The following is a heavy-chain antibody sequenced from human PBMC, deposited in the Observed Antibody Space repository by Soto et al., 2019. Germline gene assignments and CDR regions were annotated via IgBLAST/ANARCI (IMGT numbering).Heavy chain of an antibody. D-gene: IGHD1-26*01. Sequence: LSLTCTVSGGSVNIGSFYWSLIRQPPGTGLEWIGHMYYTGDTNYTPSCMWRVTIAPGTSKHQFSLKVTSVSAAHTAVYYRVTVGDSGSWYRADTWGKVNVVTVSS. CDR2: MYYTGDT. CDR1: GGSVNIGSFY. V-gene: IGHV4-61*01. J-gene: IGHJ5*02. CDR3: VTVGDSGSWYRADT.